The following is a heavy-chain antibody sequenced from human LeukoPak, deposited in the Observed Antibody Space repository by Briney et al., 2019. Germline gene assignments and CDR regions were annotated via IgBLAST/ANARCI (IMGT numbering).Heavy chain of an antibody. CDR3: TTEYYGSDYY. CDR1: GFTFNTAW. J-gene: IGHJ4*02. D-gene: IGHD3-10*01. CDR2: VKSKNAGGTT. Sequence: NPGGSLRLSCAASGFTFNTAWMSWVRQAPGKGLEWVGHVKSKNAGGTTDYAAPVKGRFTISRDDSKTTLYLQMNSLKTEDTAVYYCTTEYYGSDYYWGQGTLATVSS. V-gene: IGHV3-15*01.